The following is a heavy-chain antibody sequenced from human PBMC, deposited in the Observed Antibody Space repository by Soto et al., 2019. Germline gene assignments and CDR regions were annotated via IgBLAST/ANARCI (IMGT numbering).Heavy chain of an antibody. J-gene: IGHJ4*02. CDR3: TTTFLTTMVRGVIIPLDY. CDR1: GFTFSNAW. D-gene: IGHD3-10*01. V-gene: IGHV3-15*01. Sequence: GGSLRLSCAASGFTFSNAWMSWVRQAPGKGLEWVGRIKSKTDGGTTDYAAPVKGRFTISRDDSKNTLYLQMNSLKTEDTAVYYCTTTFLTTMVRGVIIPLDYWGQGTLVTVSS. CDR2: IKSKTDGGTT.